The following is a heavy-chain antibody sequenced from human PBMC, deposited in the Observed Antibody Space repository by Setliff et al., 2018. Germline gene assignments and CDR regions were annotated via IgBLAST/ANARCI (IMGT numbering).Heavy chain of an antibody. V-gene: IGHV1-46*01. D-gene: IGHD3-3*01. Sequence: ASVTVSCKASGYTFTTYYMHWVRQAPGQGLEWMGVINPGDGSTTYAQKFQGRVKMTRDTSTNTVYMQLNSLRFEDRAVYYCARENTAKNFWGEESDYWGQGTLVTVSS. CDR2: INPGDGST. CDR3: ARENTAKNFWGEESDY. CDR1: GYTFTTYY. J-gene: IGHJ4*02.